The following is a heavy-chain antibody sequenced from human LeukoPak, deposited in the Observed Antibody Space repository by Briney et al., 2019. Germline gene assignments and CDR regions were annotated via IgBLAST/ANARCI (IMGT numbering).Heavy chain of an antibody. V-gene: IGHV3-53*01. CDR2: IYTGGNT. D-gene: IGHD3-22*01. J-gene: IGHJ4*02. CDR3: ARGDDSGYYDYFDY. Sequence: PPGGSLRLSCAASGFTVDSNYLSWVRQAPGKGREWVSTIYTGGNTYYAASVKGRFTISRDFSKNTVFLHMNSLRAEDTAMYYCARGDDSGYYDYFDYWGQGALVTVSS. CDR1: GFTVDSNY.